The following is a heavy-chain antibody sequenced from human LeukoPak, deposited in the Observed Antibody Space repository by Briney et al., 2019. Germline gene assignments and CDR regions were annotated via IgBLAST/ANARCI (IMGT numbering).Heavy chain of an antibody. J-gene: IGHJ4*02. CDR3: VRGTLTPGMDY. CDR1: GYPFSAHF. D-gene: IGHD3-10*01. Sequence: ASVKVSCKASGYPFSAHFLNWVRQAPGQGLEWMGNIDTTTGNPRYAQDFTGRFVFSLDTSVSTAYLQITSLKADDTAAYYCVRGTLTPGMDYWGQGTQVTVSS. V-gene: IGHV7-4-1*02. CDR2: IDTTTGNP.